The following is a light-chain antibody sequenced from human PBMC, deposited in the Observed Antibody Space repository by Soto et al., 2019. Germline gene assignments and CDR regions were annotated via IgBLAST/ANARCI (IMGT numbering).Light chain of an antibody. Sequence: QLVLTQPPSASGAPGQRVTISCSGSSSNIGSNPVNWYQQLPGTAPKLLIYTDNERPSGVPDRFSGSKSGTSASLAIGGLQSEDEADHYCATWDDSLSGPVFGGGTKVTVL. J-gene: IGLJ3*02. CDR2: TDN. CDR1: SSNIGSNP. V-gene: IGLV1-44*01. CDR3: ATWDDSLSGPV.